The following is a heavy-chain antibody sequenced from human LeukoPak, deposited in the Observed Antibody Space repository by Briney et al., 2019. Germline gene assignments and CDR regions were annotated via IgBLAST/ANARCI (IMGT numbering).Heavy chain of an antibody. CDR1: GGTFSSYA. J-gene: IGHJ4*02. CDR2: IIPIFGTA. V-gene: IGHV1-69*05. Sequence: SVKVSCKASGGTFSSYAISWVRQAPGQGLGWMGRIIPIFGTANYAQKFQGRVTITTDESTSTAYMELSSLRSEDTAVYYCARDQKGLFDYWGQGTLVTVSS. CDR3: ARDQKGLFDY.